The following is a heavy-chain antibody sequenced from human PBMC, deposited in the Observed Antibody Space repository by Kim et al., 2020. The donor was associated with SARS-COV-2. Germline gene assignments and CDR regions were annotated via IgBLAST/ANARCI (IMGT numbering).Heavy chain of an antibody. D-gene: IGHD1-26*01. Sequence: GGSPQYAASVRGRFTISRDNSKNTLYLHMNSLRVEDTAVYFCARDALLIYWGQGTLVTVSS. V-gene: IGHV3-53*01. CDR3: ARDALLIY. CDR2: GGSP. J-gene: IGHJ4*02.